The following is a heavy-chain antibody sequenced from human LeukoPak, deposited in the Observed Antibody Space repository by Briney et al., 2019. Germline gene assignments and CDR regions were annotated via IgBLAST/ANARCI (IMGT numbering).Heavy chain of an antibody. V-gene: IGHV1-8*01. CDR2: MNPSSCNT. Sequence: ASVTVSCKCSGYTFTSYDFNWVRQPTGQGLELMGWMNPSSCNTGYAQKFQGRVTMTRNTSISTAYMELSSLRSEDTAVYYCATAVVVAATRVDYWGQGTLVTVSS. D-gene: IGHD2-15*01. CDR3: ATAVVVAATRVDY. CDR1: GYTFTSYD. J-gene: IGHJ4*02.